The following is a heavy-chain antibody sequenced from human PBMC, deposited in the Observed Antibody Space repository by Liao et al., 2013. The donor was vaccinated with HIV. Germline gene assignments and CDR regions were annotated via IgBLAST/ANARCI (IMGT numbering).Heavy chain of an antibody. D-gene: IGHD3-10*01. V-gene: IGHV4-34*01. J-gene: IGHJ4*02. Sequence: QVQLQQWGAGLLKPSETLSLTCAVYGGSFSAYYWSWIRQPPGKGLEWIGEFYHRGSTNYNPSLKSRVTISVDTSKNQFSLKLSSVTAADTAVYYCARGSPLTLVRGGSFDYWGQGTLVTVSS. CDR3: ARGSPLTLVRGGSFDY. CDR1: GGSFSAYY. CDR2: FYHRGST.